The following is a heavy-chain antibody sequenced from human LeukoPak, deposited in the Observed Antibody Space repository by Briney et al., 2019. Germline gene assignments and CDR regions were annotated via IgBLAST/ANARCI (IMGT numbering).Heavy chain of an antibody. CDR1: GGSISSYY. CDR2: IYYSGSA. V-gene: IGHV4-59*01. D-gene: IGHD5-18*01. CDR3: ARSDPGYSYGNFDY. Sequence: SETLSLTCTVSGGSISSYYWSWIRQPPGKGLEWIGYIYYSGSASYNPSLKSRVTMSLDTSKNQFSLKLSSVTAADTAVYYCARSDPGYSYGNFDYWGQGTLVTVSS. J-gene: IGHJ4*02.